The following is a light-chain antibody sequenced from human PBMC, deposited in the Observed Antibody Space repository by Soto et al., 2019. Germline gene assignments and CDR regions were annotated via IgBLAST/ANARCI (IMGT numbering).Light chain of an antibody. CDR3: QQYGSSPWT. CDR2: GAS. J-gene: IGKJ1*01. CDR1: QSVTSGY. Sequence: EIVLTQSPGTLSLSPGERATLSCRASQSVTSGYLAWYQQKPGQAPRLLIYGASTRATGMPDRFSGSGSGTDFTLTISRLEPGDFAVYYCQQYGSSPWTFGQGTKVEIK. V-gene: IGKV3-20*01.